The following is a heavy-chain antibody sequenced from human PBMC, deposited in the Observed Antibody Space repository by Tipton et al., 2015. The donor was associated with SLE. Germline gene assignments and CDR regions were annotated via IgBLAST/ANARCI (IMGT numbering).Heavy chain of an antibody. D-gene: IGHD4-23*01. V-gene: IGHV1-8*01. CDR1: GYTFTSYD. CDR3: AAGAVVPTAFDY. Sequence: QSGAEVKKPGASVKVSCKASGYTFTSYDINWVRQATGQGLEWMGWMNPNSGNTGYAQKFQGRVTMTRNTSISTAYMELSSLRSEDAAVYYGAAGAVVPTAFDYWGQGTLVTVSS. CDR2: MNPNSGNT. J-gene: IGHJ4*02.